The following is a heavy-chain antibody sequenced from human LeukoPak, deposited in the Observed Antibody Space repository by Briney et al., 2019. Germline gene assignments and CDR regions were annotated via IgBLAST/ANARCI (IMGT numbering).Heavy chain of an antibody. Sequence: SETLSLTCTVSGGSISTNYWNWIRQPAGKGLEWIGRIYVAGTTYYNPSLKSRLTMSVDASRNQFFLNLSSVTAADTPVYYCAIGGPDLAREYFQYWGQGTLVTVS. CDR3: AIGGPDLAREYFQY. CDR2: IYVAGTT. V-gene: IGHV4-4*07. D-gene: IGHD5-12*01. CDR1: GGSISTNY. J-gene: IGHJ1*01.